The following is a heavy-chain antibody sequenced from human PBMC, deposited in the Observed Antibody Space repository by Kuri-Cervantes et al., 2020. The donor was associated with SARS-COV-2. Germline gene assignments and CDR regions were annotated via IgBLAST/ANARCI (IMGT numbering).Heavy chain of an antibody. V-gene: IGHV3-73*01. CDR2: IRSKVNSYAT. D-gene: IGHD4-17*01. CDR3: SRSTVTSPLYGMDV. Sequence: GESLKISCAASGFTFSGSAMHWVRQASGKGLEWVGRIRSKVNSYATAYAASVKGRFTISRDDSKNTAYLQMNSLKTEDTAVYYCSRSTVTSPLYGMDVWGQGTTVTVSS. CDR1: GFTFSGSA. J-gene: IGHJ6*02.